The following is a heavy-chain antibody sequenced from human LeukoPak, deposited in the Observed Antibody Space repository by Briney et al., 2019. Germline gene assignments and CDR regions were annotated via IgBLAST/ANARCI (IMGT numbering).Heavy chain of an antibody. D-gene: IGHD4-17*01. Sequence: SVKVSCKASGYTFTGYYMHWGRQAPGQGLEWMGGIIPIFGTANYAQKFQGRVTITTDESTSTAYTELSSLRSEDTAVYYCARDDGDYRLDYWGQGTLVTVSS. V-gene: IGHV1-69*05. J-gene: IGHJ4*02. CDR2: IIPIFGTA. CDR1: GYTFTGYY. CDR3: ARDDGDYRLDY.